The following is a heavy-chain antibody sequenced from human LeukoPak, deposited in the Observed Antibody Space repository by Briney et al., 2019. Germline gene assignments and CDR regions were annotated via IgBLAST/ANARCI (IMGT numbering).Heavy chain of an antibody. J-gene: IGHJ6*02. CDR1: GGTFSSYA. CDR3: ARVGGIAAAGHKLSYYYAMDV. D-gene: IGHD6-13*01. CDR2: IIPILGIA. V-gene: IGHV1-69*04. Sequence: GASVKVSCKASGGTFSSYAISWVRQAPGQGVERMGRIIPILGIANYAQKFQGRVTITADKSTSTAYMELSSLRSEDTAVYYCARVGGIAAAGHKLSYYYAMDVWGQGTTVTVSS.